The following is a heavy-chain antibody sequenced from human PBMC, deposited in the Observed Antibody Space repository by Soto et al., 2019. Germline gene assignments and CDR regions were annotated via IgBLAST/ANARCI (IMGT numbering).Heavy chain of an antibody. V-gene: IGHV4-59*01. Sequence: SETLSLTCTVSGGSISSYYWSWIRQPPGKGLEWIGYIYYSGITDYNPSLKSRDTISVDTSKSQISLKLSSVTAADTAVYYCARGGGVYYFDYWGQGTLVTVSS. D-gene: IGHD2-8*02. CDR3: ARGGGVYYFDY. CDR2: IYYSGIT. CDR1: GGSISSYY. J-gene: IGHJ4*02.